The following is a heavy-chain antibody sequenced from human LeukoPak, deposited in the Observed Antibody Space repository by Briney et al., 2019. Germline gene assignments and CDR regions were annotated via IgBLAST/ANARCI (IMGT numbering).Heavy chain of an antibody. V-gene: IGHV4-30-2*01. Sequence: SETLSLTCAVSGGSISSCGYYWSWIRQPPGKGLEWIGYIYHSGSTYYNPSLKRRVTISVYRYKNQFSLKLSSVTAADTAVYYCARGYSGYPDYFDYWGQGTLVTVSS. CDR3: ARGYSGYPDYFDY. CDR1: GGSISSCGYY. D-gene: IGHD5-12*01. J-gene: IGHJ4*02. CDR2: IYHSGST.